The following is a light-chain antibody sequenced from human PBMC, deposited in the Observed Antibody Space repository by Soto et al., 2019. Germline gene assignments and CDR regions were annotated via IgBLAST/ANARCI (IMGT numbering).Light chain of an antibody. Sequence: EIVLTQSPGTLSLSPGERATLSCRASQSVSSNSLAWYQQKPDQAPRLRIYDASSRATGIPDRFSGSGSGTDFTLTISRLEPEDIAVYYCQLYGSSPQTFGGGTKVEIK. J-gene: IGKJ4*01. CDR2: DAS. CDR3: QLYGSSPQT. V-gene: IGKV3-20*01. CDR1: QSVSSNS.